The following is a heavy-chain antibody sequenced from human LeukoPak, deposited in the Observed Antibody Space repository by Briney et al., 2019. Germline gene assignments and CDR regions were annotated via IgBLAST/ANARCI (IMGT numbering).Heavy chain of an antibody. J-gene: IGHJ4*02. CDR2: MSYDGSNK. CDR1: GFTFSSYA. CDR3: ARAIVVVPAAIRSYFDY. D-gene: IGHD2-2*02. Sequence: GGSLRLSCAASGFTFSSYAMHWVRQAPGKGLEWVAVMSYDGSNKYYADSVKGRFTISRDNSKNTLYLQMNSLRAEDTAVYYCARAIVVVPAAIRSYFDYWGQGTLVTVSS. V-gene: IGHV3-30*01.